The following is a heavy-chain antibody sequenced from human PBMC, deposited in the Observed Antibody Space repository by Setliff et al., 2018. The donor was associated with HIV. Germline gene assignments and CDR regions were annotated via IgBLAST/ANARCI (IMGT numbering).Heavy chain of an antibody. J-gene: IGHJ4*02. CDR1: GYIFSDYY. CDR2: INPNSGDT. Sequence: ASVKVSCKAYGYIFSDYYIHWVRQAPGQGLEWMGWINPNSGDTKYSERFQGRVTMTRDTSMGAIFMELRGLTSADTAVYYCGREVVIAAIGSLDLWGQGTLVTVSS. D-gene: IGHD3-22*01. CDR3: GREVVIAAIGSLDL. V-gene: IGHV1-2*02.